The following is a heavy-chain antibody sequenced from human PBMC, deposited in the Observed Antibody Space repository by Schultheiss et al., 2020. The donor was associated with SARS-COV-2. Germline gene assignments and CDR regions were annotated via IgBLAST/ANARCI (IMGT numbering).Heavy chain of an antibody. D-gene: IGHD6-19*01. V-gene: IGHV3-30*04. CDR3: AKTLQWLGHYFDY. CDR2: ISYDGSNK. CDR1: GFTLSSYA. J-gene: IGHJ4*02. Sequence: GGSLRLSCAASGFTLSSYAMHWVRQAPGKGLEWVAVISYDGSNKYYADSVNGRFTISRDNAKNSLYLQMNSLRAEDTAVYYCAKTLQWLGHYFDYWGQGTLVTVSS.